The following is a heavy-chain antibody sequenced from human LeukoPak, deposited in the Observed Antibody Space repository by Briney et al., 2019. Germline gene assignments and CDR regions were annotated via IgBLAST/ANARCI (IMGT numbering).Heavy chain of an antibody. CDR3: ARRIAAAAAPYYFDY. J-gene: IGHJ4*02. Sequence: GGSLRLSCAVSGFTFSSYWMHWVRQAPGKGLLWVSRINSGGSSTNYADSVKGRFTISRDNAKNTLYLQMNSLRAEDTAVYYCARRIAAAAAPYYFDYWGQGTLVTVSS. D-gene: IGHD6-13*01. CDR2: INSGGSST. CDR1: GFTFSSYW. V-gene: IGHV3-74*01.